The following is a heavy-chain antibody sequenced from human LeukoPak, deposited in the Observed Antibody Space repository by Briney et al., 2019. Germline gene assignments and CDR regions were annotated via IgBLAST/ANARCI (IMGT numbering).Heavy chain of an antibody. CDR3: ARSTAVPRSFDV. V-gene: IGHV4-38-2*01. D-gene: IGHD2-2*01. CDR1: DSSISSDSY. J-gene: IGHJ3*01. Sequence: PSETLSLTCPLSDSSISSDSYWGWIRQAPGKGLEWIGSFYHSVMTYYNPSLSTRVTVSLDTSKKHFSLTLSSVTAADTAVYYCARSTAVPRSFDVWGQGTLVTVSS. CDR2: FYHSVMT.